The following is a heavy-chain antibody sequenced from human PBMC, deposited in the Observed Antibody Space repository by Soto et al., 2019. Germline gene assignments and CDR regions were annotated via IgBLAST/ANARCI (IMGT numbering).Heavy chain of an antibody. Sequence: SDAPPLPSSVSRGSVGAYYCPWVRQSPGKGLGWIGQISHTGRTKYNPSLESRVTISVDTSRKQFSLKLSSVTAADTALYYCARDDTTGLFDFWGQGSLVTVSS. J-gene: IGHJ4*02. D-gene: IGHD4-17*01. V-gene: IGHV4-59*02. CDR2: ISHTGRT. CDR3: ARDDTTGLFDF. CDR1: RGSVGAYY.